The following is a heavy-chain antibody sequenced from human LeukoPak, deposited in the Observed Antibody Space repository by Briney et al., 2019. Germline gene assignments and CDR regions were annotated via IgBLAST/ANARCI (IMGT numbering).Heavy chain of an antibody. J-gene: IGHJ4*02. CDR1: GFTFSSYA. V-gene: IGHV3-23*01. CDR2: ISGSSENT. Sequence: TGGSLRLSXAASGFTFSSYAMNWVRQAPGKGLEWVSAISGSSENTYYADSVKGRFTISRDNSKNTLYLQMNSLRAEDTAIYYCAKDRAGIDYWGQGTLVTVSS. CDR3: AKDRAGIDY. D-gene: IGHD1-1*01.